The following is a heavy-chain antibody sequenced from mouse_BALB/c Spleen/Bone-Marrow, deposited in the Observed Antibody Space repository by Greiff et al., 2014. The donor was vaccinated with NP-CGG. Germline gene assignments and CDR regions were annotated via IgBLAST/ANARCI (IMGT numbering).Heavy chain of an antibody. CDR3: ARSIYDGYSEAMDY. Sequence: QVKLQQPGAELVRPGTSVKVSCRASGYAFTNYLIEWVKQRPGQGLEWIGVINPGSGGNNYDEKFKGKATLTADKSSSTAYMQLSSLTSDDSAVYFCARSIYDGYSEAMDYWGQGTSVTVSS. J-gene: IGHJ4*01. V-gene: IGHV1-54*03. CDR1: GYAFTNYL. CDR2: INPGSGGN. D-gene: IGHD2-3*01.